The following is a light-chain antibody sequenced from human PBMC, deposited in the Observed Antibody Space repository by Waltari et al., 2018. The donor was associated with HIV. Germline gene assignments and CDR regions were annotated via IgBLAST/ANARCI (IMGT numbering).Light chain of an antibody. CDR2: DVN. Sequence: QSALTQPRSVSGSPGQAVTMSCRGTSSDVGGYNYVSWYQQHPGKAPKLMIYDVNKRPSGVPDRFSGSKSGNTASLTISGLQAEDEADYYCCSYAGSYSYVVLGGGTKLTVL. V-gene: IGLV2-11*01. CDR3: CSYAGSYSYVV. J-gene: IGLJ2*01. CDR1: SSDVGGYNY.